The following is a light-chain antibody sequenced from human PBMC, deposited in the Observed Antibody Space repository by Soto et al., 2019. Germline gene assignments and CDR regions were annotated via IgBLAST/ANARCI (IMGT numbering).Light chain of an antibody. CDR1: QSVSSSY. V-gene: IGKV3-20*01. J-gene: IGKJ1*01. CDR3: QHYGSSSWT. CDR2: GAS. Sequence: EIVLTQSPGTLSLSPGERATLSCRAIQSVSSSYLAWYQQKPGQAPRLLIYGASSGATGIPDRFSGSGSGTDFTLTISRLEPEDFAVYYCQHYGSSSWTFGQGTKV.